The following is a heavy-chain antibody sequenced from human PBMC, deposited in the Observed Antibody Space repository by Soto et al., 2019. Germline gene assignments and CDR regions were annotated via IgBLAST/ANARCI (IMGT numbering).Heavy chain of an antibody. D-gene: IGHD2-2*01. CDR2: IYYSGST. J-gene: IGHJ5*02. CDR3: ARPNTDYSSTSCYADDMGNWSDP. CDR1: GGSISSSSYY. V-gene: IGHV4-39*01. Sequence: LSLTCTVSGGSISSSSYYWGWIRQPPGKGLEWIGSIYYSGSTHYNPSLKSRVTISVDTSKNQFSLKLSSVTAADTAVYYCARPNTDYSSTSCYADDMGNWSDPWGQGTLVTDSS.